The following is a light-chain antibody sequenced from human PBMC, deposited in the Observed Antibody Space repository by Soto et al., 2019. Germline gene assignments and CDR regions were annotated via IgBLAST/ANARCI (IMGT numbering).Light chain of an antibody. J-gene: IGKJ2*01. CDR3: QQYNRYPYT. CDR1: QSITSW. CDR2: KAS. Sequence: DVQMTQSPSTLSASVGDRVTITCRASQSITSWLAWYQQKPGKAPKLLIYKASTLECGVPSRFSGSGSGTEFTLTISSLQPDDFAHYYCQQYNRYPYTFGQGTKVDIK. V-gene: IGKV1-5*03.